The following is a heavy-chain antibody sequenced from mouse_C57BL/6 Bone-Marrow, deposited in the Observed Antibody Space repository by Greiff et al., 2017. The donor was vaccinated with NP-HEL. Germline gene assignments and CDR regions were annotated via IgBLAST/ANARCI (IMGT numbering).Heavy chain of an antibody. CDR1: GFSLTSYG. CDR2: IWSGGST. Sequence: VQLVESGPGLVQPSQSLSITCTVSGFSLTSYGVHWVRQSPGKGLEWLGVIWSGGSTDYNAAFISRLSISKDNSKSQVFFKMNSLQADDTAIYYCAIAAYYSNYSFAYWGQGTLVTVSA. J-gene: IGHJ3*01. CDR3: AIAAYYSNYSFAY. D-gene: IGHD2-5*01. V-gene: IGHV2-2*01.